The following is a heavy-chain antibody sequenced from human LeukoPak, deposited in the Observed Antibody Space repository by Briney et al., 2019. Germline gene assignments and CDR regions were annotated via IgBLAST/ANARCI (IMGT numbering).Heavy chain of an antibody. CDR1: GYTFTSYA. Sequence: ASVKVSCKASGYTFTSYAMHWVRQAPGQRLEWMGWISAYNGNTKYAQKFQGRVTMTTDTSTSTAYMELRSLRSDDTAVYYCARVPSFQPLDYWGQGALVTVSS. V-gene: IGHV1-3*01. J-gene: IGHJ4*02. D-gene: IGHD2-2*01. CDR2: ISAYNGNT. CDR3: ARVPSFQPLDY.